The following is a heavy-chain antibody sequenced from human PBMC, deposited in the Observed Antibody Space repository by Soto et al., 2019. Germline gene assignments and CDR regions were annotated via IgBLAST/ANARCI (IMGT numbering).Heavy chain of an antibody. V-gene: IGHV1-8*01. CDR2: MNPNSGNT. D-gene: IGHD5-12*01. CDR3: ARGTGDGDNYSYYYYYYGMDV. CDR1: GYTFTSYD. Sequence: GASVKVSCKASGYTFTSYDINWVRQATGQGLEWMGWMNPNSGNTGYAQKFQGRVTMTRNTSISTAYMELSSLRSEDTAVYYCARGTGDGDNYSYYYYYYGMDVWGQGTTVTVS. J-gene: IGHJ6*02.